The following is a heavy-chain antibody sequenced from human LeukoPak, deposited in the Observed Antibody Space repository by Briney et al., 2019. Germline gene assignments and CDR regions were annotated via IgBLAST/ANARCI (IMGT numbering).Heavy chain of an antibody. D-gene: IGHD3-10*01. Sequence: GGSLRLSCAASGFTFSSYGMHWVRQAPGKGLEWVAVIWYDGSNKYYADSVKGRFTISRDNSKNTLYLQVNSLRAEDTAVYYCARDRAYPGNAFDIWGQGTMVTVSS. CDR1: GFTFSSYG. CDR3: ARDRAYPGNAFDI. V-gene: IGHV3-33*01. J-gene: IGHJ3*02. CDR2: IWYDGSNK.